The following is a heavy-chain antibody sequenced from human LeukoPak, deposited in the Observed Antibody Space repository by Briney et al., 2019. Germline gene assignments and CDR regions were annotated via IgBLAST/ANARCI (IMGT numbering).Heavy chain of an antibody. Sequence: SETLSLTCTVSDYSLSSGYYWGWIRQPPGKGLEWFGSINHTGSTFYNPSLKSRVTISVDTSKNQFSLKLSSVTAADTAVYYCARDGDEYYYDSSGYWAYWGQGTLVTVSS. CDR2: INHTGST. J-gene: IGHJ4*02. V-gene: IGHV4-38-2*02. D-gene: IGHD3-22*01. CDR1: DYSLSSGYY. CDR3: ARDGDEYYYDSSGYWAY.